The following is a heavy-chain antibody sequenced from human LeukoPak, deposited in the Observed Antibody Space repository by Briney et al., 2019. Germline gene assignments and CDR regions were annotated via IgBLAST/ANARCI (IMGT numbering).Heavy chain of an antibody. J-gene: IGHJ6*04. CDR3: AKDGHYHILTAYNRWDYYYGMDV. CDR1: GFTFSTYA. Sequence: PGGSLRLSCAASGFTFSTYAMRWVRQAPGKGLEWVSGIINSGQETFYADSVKGRFTVSRDNSKNVLYLQMSSLRVEDTAVYYCAKDGHYHILTAYNRWDYYYGMDVWGKGTTVTVSS. D-gene: IGHD3-9*01. CDR2: IINSGQET. V-gene: IGHV3-23*01.